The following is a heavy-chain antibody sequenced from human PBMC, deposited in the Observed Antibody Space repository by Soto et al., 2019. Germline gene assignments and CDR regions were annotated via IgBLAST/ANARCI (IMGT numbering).Heavy chain of an antibody. CDR3: ARAMVRGVITRSYFDY. Sequence: GGSLRLSCAASGFTFSSYWMSWVRQAPGKGLEWVANIKQDGSEKYYVDSVKGRFTISRDNAKNSLYLQMNSLRAEETAVYYCARAMVRGVITRSYFDYWGQGTLVTVSS. D-gene: IGHD3-10*01. CDR2: IKQDGSEK. V-gene: IGHV3-7*01. CDR1: GFTFSSYW. J-gene: IGHJ4*02.